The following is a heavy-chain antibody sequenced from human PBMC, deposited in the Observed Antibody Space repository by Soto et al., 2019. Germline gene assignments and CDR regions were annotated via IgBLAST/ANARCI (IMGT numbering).Heavy chain of an antibody. V-gene: IGHV3-48*01. CDR1: GFTFSIYA. D-gene: IGHD1-1*01. CDR3: ARDGKRGYDFDY. Sequence: EVQLVESGGGLVQPGGSLRLSCAASGFTFSIYAMDWVRQAPGKGLEWLSYINGGSSYIFYADSAEGRFTISRDNAKNSLYLQMDSLSADDTAVYYCARDGKRGYDFDYWGQGPLVTVSS. CDR2: INGGSSYI. J-gene: IGHJ4*02.